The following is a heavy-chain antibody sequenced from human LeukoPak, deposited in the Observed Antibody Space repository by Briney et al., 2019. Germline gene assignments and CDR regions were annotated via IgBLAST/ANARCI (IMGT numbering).Heavy chain of an antibody. V-gene: IGHV4-34*01. Sequence: SETLSLTCAVYGGSFSGYYWSWIRQPPGKGLEWIGEINHSVITNYNPSLKSRVTISVDTSKKRFSLKLSSVTAADTAVYYCARGPPGVASAGTDAHYYYYYMDVWGKGTTVTVSS. CDR3: ARGPPGVASAGTDAHYYYYYMDV. J-gene: IGHJ6*03. D-gene: IGHD6-13*01. CDR1: GGSFSGYY. CDR2: INHSVIT.